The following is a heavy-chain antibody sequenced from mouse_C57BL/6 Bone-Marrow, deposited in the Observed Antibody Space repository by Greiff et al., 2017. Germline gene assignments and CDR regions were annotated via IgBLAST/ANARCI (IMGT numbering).Heavy chain of an antibody. V-gene: IGHV14-1*01. Sequence: EVQLQQSGAELVRPGASVKLSCTASGFNIKDYYMHWVKQRPEQGLEWIGRIDPEDGDTEYAPKFQGKATMTADTSSNTAYLQLSSLTSEDTAVYYCTTGDYYGRGPAMDYWGQGTSVTVSS. CDR3: TTGDYYGRGPAMDY. CDR2: IDPEDGDT. D-gene: IGHD1-1*01. CDR1: GFNIKDYY. J-gene: IGHJ4*01.